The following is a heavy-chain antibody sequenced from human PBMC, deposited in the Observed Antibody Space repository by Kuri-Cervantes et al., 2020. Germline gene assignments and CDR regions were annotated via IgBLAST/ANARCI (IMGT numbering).Heavy chain of an antibody. CDR1: GYTFTRYG. Sequence: SVTVSCKASGYTFTRYGISWVRQAPGQGLEWMGWISAYNGNTNYARKLQGRVTMTTDTSTSTAYMELRSLRSDDTAVYYCARDDSSGFTRYYYYGMDVWGQGTTVTVSS. D-gene: IGHD3-22*01. J-gene: IGHJ6*02. V-gene: IGHV1-18*01. CDR2: ISAYNGNT. CDR3: ARDDSSGFTRYYYYGMDV.